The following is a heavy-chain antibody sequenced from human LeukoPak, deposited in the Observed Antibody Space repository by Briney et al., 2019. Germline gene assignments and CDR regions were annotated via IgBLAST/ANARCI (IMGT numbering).Heavy chain of an antibody. CDR2: ILPIFGTT. D-gene: IGHD2-15*01. CDR3: GRVSCGGNCYSLIGTFDI. CDR1: GYTFTSYG. J-gene: IGHJ3*02. V-gene: IGHV1-69*13. Sequence: GASVKVSCKASGYTFTSYGISWVRQAPGQGLEWMGGILPIFGTTNYAQKFQAGVTITADESTSTAYMKMSSLRSEDTAVYYCGRVSCGGNCYSLIGTFDIWGQGTMVTVSS.